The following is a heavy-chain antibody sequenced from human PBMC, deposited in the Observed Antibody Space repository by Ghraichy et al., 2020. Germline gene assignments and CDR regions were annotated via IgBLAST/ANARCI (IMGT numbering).Heavy chain of an antibody. J-gene: IGHJ4*02. D-gene: IGHD6-6*01. CDR3: TSSPKAEYNY. Sequence: GGSLRLSCAASGFSFSDCWMHWVRQAPGKGLVWVSHIKSDGSYTNYADSVKDRFTISRDNAKNTLYLQMNIVRAEDTAVYYCTSSPKAEYNYWGQGTLVTVSS. CDR1: GFSFSDCW. V-gene: IGHV3-74*01. CDR2: IKSDGSYT.